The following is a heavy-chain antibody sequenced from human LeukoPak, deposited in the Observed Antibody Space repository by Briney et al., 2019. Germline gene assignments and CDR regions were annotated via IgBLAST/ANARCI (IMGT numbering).Heavy chain of an antibody. J-gene: IGHJ5*02. V-gene: IGHV4-59*12. CDR2: IFYSGST. D-gene: IGHD1-26*01. CDR1: GGSISSYY. Sequence: SETLSLTCTVSGGSISSYYWSWIRQPPGRGLEWIGCIFYSGSTNYNPSLKSRVTISLDTSKNHFSLRLSSVTAADTAVYYCARDYRRGGRYNWFDPWGQGTLVTVSS. CDR3: ARDYRRGGRYNWFDP.